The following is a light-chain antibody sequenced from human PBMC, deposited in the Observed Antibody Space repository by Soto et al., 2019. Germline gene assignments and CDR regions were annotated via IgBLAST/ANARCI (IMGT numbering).Light chain of an antibody. CDR1: SSDVGGYNY. CDR3: NSYTSSNIFYV. V-gene: IGLV2-14*01. J-gene: IGLJ1*01. CDR2: DVS. Sequence: QSVLTQPASVSGSPGQSITISCTGNSSDVGGYNYVSWYQQHPGKAPKLMIYDVSNRPSGVSNRFSGSKSGNTASLTISGLQAEDEADYYCNSYTSSNIFYVFGTGTKVTVL.